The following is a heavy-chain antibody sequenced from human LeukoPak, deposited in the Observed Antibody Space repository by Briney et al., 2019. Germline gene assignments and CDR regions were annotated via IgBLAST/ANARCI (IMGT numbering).Heavy chain of an antibody. D-gene: IGHD3-10*01. J-gene: IGHJ4*02. CDR2: ITRSGST. CDR3: AKDAVAPGSGGDFFDY. Sequence: GGSLRLSCAASGFTFSSYAMSWVRQAPGKGLDWVSVITRSGSTYYADSVKGRFTISRDNSKNTLYLQMNSLRAEDTAVYSCAKDAVAPGSGGDFFDYWGQGTLVTVSS. V-gene: IGHV3-23*01. CDR1: GFTFSSYA.